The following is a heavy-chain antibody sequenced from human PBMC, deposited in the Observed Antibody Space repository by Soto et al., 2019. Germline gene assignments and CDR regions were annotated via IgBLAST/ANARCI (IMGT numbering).Heavy chain of an antibody. Sequence: EVQLLESGGGLVQPGGSLRLSCAASGFTFSSYAMSWVRQAPGKGLEWVSAISGSGGSTYYADSVKGRFTISRDNSKNTLYLQMNSLRAEDTAVYYCAKEPGYCSGGSCYLDFDYWGQGTLVTVSS. CDR1: GFTFSSYA. CDR3: AKEPGYCSGGSCYLDFDY. D-gene: IGHD2-15*01. J-gene: IGHJ4*02. V-gene: IGHV3-23*01. CDR2: ISGSGGST.